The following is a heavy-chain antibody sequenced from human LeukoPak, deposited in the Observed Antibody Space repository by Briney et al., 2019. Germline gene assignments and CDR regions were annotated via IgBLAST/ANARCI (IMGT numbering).Heavy chain of an antibody. CDR1: GGSISSGGYS. CDR3: ARAAEGSGRDY. V-gene: IGHV4-30-2*01. Sequence: PSQTLSLTCAVSGGSISSGGYSCSEIRQPPGKGLEWIGYIYHSGSTYYNPSLKSRVTISVDRSKNQFSLKLSSVTAADTAVYYCARAAEGSGRDYWGQGTLVTVSS. D-gene: IGHD2-15*01. CDR2: IYHSGST. J-gene: IGHJ4*02.